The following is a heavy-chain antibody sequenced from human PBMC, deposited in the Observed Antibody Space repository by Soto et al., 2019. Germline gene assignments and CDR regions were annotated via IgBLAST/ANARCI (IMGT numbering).Heavy chain of an antibody. V-gene: IGHV3-33*01. D-gene: IGHD2-15*01. CDR2: IWYDGSNK. J-gene: IGHJ6*02. CDR3: ARVRSRQNYYYGMDV. Sequence: QVQLVESGGGVVQPGRSLRLSCAASGFTFSSYGMHWVRQAPGKGLEWVAVIWYDGSNKYYADSVKGRFTISRDNSKNTLYLQMTSLRAEDTAVYYCARVRSRQNYYYGMDVWGQGTTVTVSS. CDR1: GFTFSSYG.